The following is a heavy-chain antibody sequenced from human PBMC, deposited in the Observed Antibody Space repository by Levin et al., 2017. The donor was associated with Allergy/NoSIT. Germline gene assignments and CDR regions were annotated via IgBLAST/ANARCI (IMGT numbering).Heavy chain of an antibody. V-gene: IGHV3-74*01. CDR3: AREGSTAKISDY. J-gene: IGHJ4*02. D-gene: IGHD2-2*01. CDR2: INMDGSRT. CDR1: GFTFSSYW. Sequence: GESLKISCVASGFTFSSYWMHWVRQVPGEGLVWVSRINMDGSRTSYGDSVKGRFTMSRDNAKNTLFLQMNSLRAEDTAVYYCAREGSTAKISDYWGQGILVSVSS.